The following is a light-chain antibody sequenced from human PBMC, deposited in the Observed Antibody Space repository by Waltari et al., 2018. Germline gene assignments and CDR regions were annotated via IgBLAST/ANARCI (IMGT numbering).Light chain of an antibody. J-gene: IGLJ3*02. Sequence: QSALTQPASVSGSPGQSITISCTGTISXXXXXXXXXCYQQPPAKAPKLMIYDVSKPPSGVSNLFSGSKSGNTASLTISGLQAEDEGDYYCSSYTSSSTWVFGGGTKLTVL. CDR3: SSYTSSSTWV. V-gene: IGLV2-14*03. CDR1: ISXXXXXXX. CDR2: DVS.